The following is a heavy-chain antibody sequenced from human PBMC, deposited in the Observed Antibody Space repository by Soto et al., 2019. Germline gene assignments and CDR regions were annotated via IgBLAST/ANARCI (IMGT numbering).Heavy chain of an antibody. CDR2: ISAHNGNT. CDR1: GYGFTTYG. D-gene: IGHD1-1*01. Sequence: QVHLVQSGAEVKKPGASVKVSCKGSGYGFTTYGITWVRQAPGQGLEWMAWISAHNGNTNYAQKLQGRVTVTRDTATSTAYRELRRRRADDTAVYYCARGRYGDYWGQGAMVTVSS. CDR3: ARGRYGDY. J-gene: IGHJ4*02. V-gene: IGHV1-18*01.